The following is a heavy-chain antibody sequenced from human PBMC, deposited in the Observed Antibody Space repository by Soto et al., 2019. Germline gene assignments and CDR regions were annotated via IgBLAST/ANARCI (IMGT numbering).Heavy chain of an antibody. V-gene: IGHV1-46*01. CDR2: INPSGGST. CDR1: GYTFTSYY. Sequence: ASVKISCKASGYTFTSYYMHWVRQAPGQGLEWMGIINPSGGSTSYAQKFQGRVTMTRDTSTSTVYMELSSLRSEDTAVYYCARGVTYSSSSPPYGMDVWGQGTTVTVSS. J-gene: IGHJ6*02. CDR3: ARGVTYSSSSPPYGMDV. D-gene: IGHD6-6*01.